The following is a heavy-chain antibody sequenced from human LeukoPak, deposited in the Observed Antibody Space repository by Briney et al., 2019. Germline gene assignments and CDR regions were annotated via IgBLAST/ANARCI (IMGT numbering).Heavy chain of an antibody. D-gene: IGHD3-22*01. CDR2: INWNGGST. V-gene: IGHV3-20*04. CDR3: AGRYYYDSSGFYGY. Sequence: GGSLRLSCAASGFTFDDYGMSWVRQAPGKGLEWVSGINWNGGSTGYADSVKGRFTISRDNAKNSLYLQMNSLRAEDTAVYYCAGRYYYDSSGFYGYWGQGTLVTVSS. J-gene: IGHJ4*02. CDR1: GFTFDDYG.